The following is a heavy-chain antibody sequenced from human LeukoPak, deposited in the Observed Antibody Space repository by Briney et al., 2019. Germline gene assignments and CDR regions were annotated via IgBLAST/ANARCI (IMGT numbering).Heavy chain of an antibody. CDR3: ARDYGAGSGNWFDA. CDR1: GYRFSSYW. J-gene: IGHJ5*02. Sequence: GESLKISCQGSGYRFSSYWIGWVRQMPGKGLEWMGTMYPGASHSSYSPAFQGPVTLSGDQSISTAYLEWSGLKASVTAMYYCARDYGAGSGNWFDAWGAGTLVTVSS. D-gene: IGHD3-10*01. CDR2: MYPGASHS. V-gene: IGHV5-51*01.